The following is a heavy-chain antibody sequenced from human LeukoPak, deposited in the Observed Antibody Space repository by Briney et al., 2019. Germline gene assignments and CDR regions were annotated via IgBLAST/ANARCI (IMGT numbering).Heavy chain of an antibody. CDR3: ARDGSGTDYYMDV. J-gene: IGHJ6*03. Sequence: GGSLRLSCAASGFTFDDYAMHWVRQAPGKGLEWVSGISWNSGSIGYADSVKGRFTISRDNSKNTLYLQMGSLRAEDTAVYYCARDGSGTDYYMDVWGKGTTVTVSS. CDR2: ISWNSGSI. V-gene: IGHV3-9*01. CDR1: GFTFDDYA. D-gene: IGHD3-10*01.